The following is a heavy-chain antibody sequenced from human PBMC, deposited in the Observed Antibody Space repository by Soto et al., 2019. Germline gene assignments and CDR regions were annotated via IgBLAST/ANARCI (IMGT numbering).Heavy chain of an antibody. CDR1: GYSFTSYW. CDR2: IYPGDSDT. CDR3: ARASEVYDSSGYSEYFDY. J-gene: IGHJ4*02. D-gene: IGHD3-22*01. Sequence: RGESLKISCKGSGYSFTSYWIGWVRQMPGKGLEWMGIIYPGDSDTRYSPSFQGQVTISADKSISTAYLQWSSLKASDTAMYYCARASEVYDSSGYSEYFDYWGQGTLVTVAS. V-gene: IGHV5-51*01.